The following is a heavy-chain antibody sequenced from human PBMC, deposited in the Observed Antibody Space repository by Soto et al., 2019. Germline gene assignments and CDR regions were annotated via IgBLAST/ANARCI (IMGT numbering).Heavy chain of an antibody. CDR3: ARDLGIASDYWYFDR. V-gene: IGHV1-2*04. CDR1: GYTFTGYY. D-gene: IGHD7-27*01. Sequence: ASVKVSCKASGYTFTGYYMHWVRQAPGQGLEWMGWINPNSGGTNYAQKFQGWVTMTRDTSISTAYMELSRLRSDDTAVYDCARDLGIASDYWYFDRWGRGTLVTVSS. CDR2: INPNSGGT. J-gene: IGHJ2*01.